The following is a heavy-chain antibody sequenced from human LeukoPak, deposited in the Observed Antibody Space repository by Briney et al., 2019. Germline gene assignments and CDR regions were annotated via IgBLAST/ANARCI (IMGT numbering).Heavy chain of an antibody. CDR2: IYSGGST. V-gene: IGHV3-53*01. D-gene: IGHD6-13*01. CDR3: ARLGKGSSWYEDWFDP. J-gene: IGHJ5*02. Sequence: HPGGSLRLSCAASGFTVSSNYMSWVRQAPGKGLEWVSVIYSGGSTYYADSVKGRFTISRDNSKNTLYLQMNSLRAEDTAVYYCARLGKGSSWYEDWFDPWGQGTLVTVSS. CDR1: GFTVSSNY.